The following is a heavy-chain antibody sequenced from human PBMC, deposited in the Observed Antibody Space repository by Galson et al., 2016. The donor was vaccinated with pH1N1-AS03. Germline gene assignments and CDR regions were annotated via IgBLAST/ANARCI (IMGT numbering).Heavy chain of an antibody. CDR3: SMATGRTDFDY. D-gene: IGHD5-24*01. CDR1: GVSGVTFSDAW. V-gene: IGHV3-15*01. Sequence: LRLSCAVSGVSGVTFSDAWMNWVRQAPGKGLEWVARFKSKLSGGTIDYAAPVKGRFIMSRDDSRNTVHLQMNGLKTEDTAVYYCSMATGRTDFDYWGQGTLITVSS. J-gene: IGHJ4*02. CDR2: FKSKLSGGTI.